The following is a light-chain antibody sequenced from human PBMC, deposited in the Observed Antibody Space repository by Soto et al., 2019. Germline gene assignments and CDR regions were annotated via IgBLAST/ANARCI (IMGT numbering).Light chain of an antibody. Sequence: EIVMTQSPGTLSLSPGERATLSCRASQTINNNFLGWYQQKPGQPPRLLIYGASTRATGIPERFSGSGSGTDFTLTISRLEPEDFAVYYCQQYGRSPFTFGPGTKVDIK. CDR2: GAS. V-gene: IGKV3-20*01. CDR3: QQYGRSPFT. CDR1: QTINNNF. J-gene: IGKJ3*01.